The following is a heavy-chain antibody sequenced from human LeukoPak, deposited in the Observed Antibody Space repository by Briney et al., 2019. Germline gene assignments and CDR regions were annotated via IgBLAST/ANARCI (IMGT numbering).Heavy chain of an antibody. J-gene: IGHJ4*02. CDR2: INHSGST. D-gene: IGHD2-2*01. Sequence: SETLSLTCAVYGGSFSGYYWSWIRQTPGKGLEWIGEINHSGSTNYNPSLKSRVTISVDTSKNQFSLKLSSVTAADTAVYYCARYSRPAATLDYWGQGTLVTVSS. V-gene: IGHV4-34*01. CDR3: ARYSRPAATLDY. CDR1: GGSFSGYY.